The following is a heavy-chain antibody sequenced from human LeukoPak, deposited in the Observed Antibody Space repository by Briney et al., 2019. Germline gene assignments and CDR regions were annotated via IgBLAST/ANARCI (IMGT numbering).Heavy chain of an antibody. D-gene: IGHD6-19*01. J-gene: IGHJ4*02. CDR3: ATKQWLAPPPDS. CDR2: INTEGTVT. V-gene: IGHV3-74*01. Sequence: QRGGSLRLSCAASGFTFSKYWMLWVRQAPGKGLESVSRINTEGTVTTYADSVKGRFTVSRDNADNTMFLQMNSVRDEDTAVYYCATKQWLAPPPDSWGQGTPVTVSS. CDR1: GFTFSKYW.